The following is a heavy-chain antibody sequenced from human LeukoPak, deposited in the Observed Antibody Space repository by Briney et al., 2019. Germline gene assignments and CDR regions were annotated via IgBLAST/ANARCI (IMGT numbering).Heavy chain of an antibody. J-gene: IGHJ4*02. D-gene: IGHD3-22*01. CDR2: IYSGGST. CDR3: AKYTHSSGFDY. V-gene: IGHV3-53*01. CDR1: GFSFSGHW. Sequence: GGSLRLSCTASGFSFSGHWMHWARQLPGKGLEWVSVIYSGGSTYYADSVKGRFTFSRDNSKNTLYLQMNSLRAEDTAVYYCAKYTHSSGFDYWGQGTLVTVSS.